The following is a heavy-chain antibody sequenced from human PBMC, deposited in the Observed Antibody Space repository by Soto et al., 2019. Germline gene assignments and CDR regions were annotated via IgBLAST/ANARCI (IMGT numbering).Heavy chain of an antibody. CDR2: IYYSGST. CDR1: GRSISSYY. J-gene: IGHJ6*02. V-gene: IGHV4-59*01. CDR3: AREGGYSYGLNYYYGMDV. D-gene: IGHD5-18*01. Sequence: SETLSLTCTVSGRSISSYYWSWIRQPPGKGLEWIGYIYYSGSTNYNPSLKSRVTISVDTSKNQFSLKLSSVTAADTAVYYCAREGGYSYGLNYYYGMDVWGQGTTVTVSS.